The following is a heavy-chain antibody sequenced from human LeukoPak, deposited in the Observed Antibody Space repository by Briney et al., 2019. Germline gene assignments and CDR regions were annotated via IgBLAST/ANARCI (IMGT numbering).Heavy chain of an antibody. D-gene: IGHD2-15*01. J-gene: IGHJ4*02. V-gene: IGHV4-59*01. Sequence: KTSETLSLTCIVSGGSISSNYWSWIRQPPGKGLEWIGYIYYSGSTNYNPSLKSRVTISVDTSKNQFSLKLSSVTAADTAVYYCARVLVDLMFDSWGQGTLVSVSS. CDR1: GGSISSNY. CDR2: IYYSGST. CDR3: ARVLVDLMFDS.